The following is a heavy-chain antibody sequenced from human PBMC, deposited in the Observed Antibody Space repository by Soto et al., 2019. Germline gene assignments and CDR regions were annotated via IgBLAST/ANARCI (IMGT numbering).Heavy chain of an antibody. CDR2: IWYDGSKK. Sequence: QVQLVEAGGGVGQPGRSLRLSCAASGFTFSSYGMHWVRQAPGKGLEWVAIIWYDGSKKYYADSVKGRFTISRDNSNNTLYVKMNSLRAEDAAVYCCARVRSGWYGTEDGYFDYWGQGSLVTVSS. CDR3: ARVRSGWYGTEDGYFDY. V-gene: IGHV3-33*01. D-gene: IGHD6-19*01. J-gene: IGHJ4*02. CDR1: GFTFSSYG.